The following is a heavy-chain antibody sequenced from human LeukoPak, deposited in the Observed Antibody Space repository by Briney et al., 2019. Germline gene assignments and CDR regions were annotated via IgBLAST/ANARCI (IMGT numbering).Heavy chain of an antibody. CDR1: GGSISSYY. V-gene: IGHV4-4*07. CDR2: IYTSGST. Sequence: SETPSLTCTVSGGSISSYYWSWIRQPAGKGLEWIGRIYTSGSTNYNPSLKSRVTMSVDTSKNQFSLKLSSVTAADTAVYYCARGYYGSGSYSPLEYYYMDVWGKGTTVTISS. D-gene: IGHD3-10*01. CDR3: ARGYYGSGSYSPLEYYYMDV. J-gene: IGHJ6*03.